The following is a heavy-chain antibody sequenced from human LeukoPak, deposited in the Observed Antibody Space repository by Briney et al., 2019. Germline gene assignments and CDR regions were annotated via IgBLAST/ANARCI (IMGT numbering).Heavy chain of an antibody. CDR3: ARSIFGSGDYGTYYYYGMDV. V-gene: IGHV1-69*04. Sequence: ASVKVSCKASGGTFSSYAISWVRQAPGQGLEWMGRIIPILGIANYAQKFQGRVTITADKSTSTAYMELSSLRSEDTAVYYCARSIFGSGDYGTYYYYGMDVWGQGTTVTVSS. CDR2: IIPILGIA. D-gene: IGHD3-3*01. CDR1: GGTFSSYA. J-gene: IGHJ6*02.